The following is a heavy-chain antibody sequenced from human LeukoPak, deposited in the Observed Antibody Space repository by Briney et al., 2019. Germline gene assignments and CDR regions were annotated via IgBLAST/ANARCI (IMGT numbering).Heavy chain of an antibody. V-gene: IGHV3-11*01. D-gene: IGHD3-10*01. Sequence: GGSLRLSCAASGFTFSDYYMSWIRQAPGKGLEWVSYISSSGSTIYYADSVKGRFTISRDNAKNSLYLQMNSLRAEDTAVYYCAKPSAMVRGVIITSHFDYWGQGTLVTVSS. CDR3: AKPSAMVRGVIITSHFDY. J-gene: IGHJ4*02. CDR1: GFTFSDYY. CDR2: ISSSGSTI.